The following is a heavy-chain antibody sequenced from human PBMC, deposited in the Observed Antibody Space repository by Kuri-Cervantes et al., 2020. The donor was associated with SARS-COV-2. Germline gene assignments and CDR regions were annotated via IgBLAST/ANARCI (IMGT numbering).Heavy chain of an antibody. V-gene: IGHV1-18*04. J-gene: IGHJ4*02. CDR3: AREGTSGPYFGF. D-gene: IGHD1-1*01. Sequence: ASVKVSCKASGYTFTTYGISWVRQAPGQGLEWMGWINPYSGYTNYAQRFQDRVTLTTDTTTSTAYMELRGLTSDDTAVYYCAREGTSGPYFGFWGQGTLVTVSS. CDR2: INPYSGYT. CDR1: GYTFTTYG.